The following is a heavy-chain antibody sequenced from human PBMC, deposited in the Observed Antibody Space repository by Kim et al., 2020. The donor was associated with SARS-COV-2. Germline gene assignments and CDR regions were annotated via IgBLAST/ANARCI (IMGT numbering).Heavy chain of an antibody. CDR2: INPNSGGT. CDR3: ASSLFGYSSGNWFDP. J-gene: IGHJ5*02. V-gene: IGHV1-2*02. D-gene: IGHD6-25*01. CDR1: GYTFTGYY. Sequence: ASVKVSCKASGYTFTGYYMHWVRQAPGQGLEWMGWINPNSGGTNYAQKFQGRVTMTRDTSISTAYMELSRLRSDDTAVYYCASSLFGYSSGNWFDPWGQGTLATVPS.